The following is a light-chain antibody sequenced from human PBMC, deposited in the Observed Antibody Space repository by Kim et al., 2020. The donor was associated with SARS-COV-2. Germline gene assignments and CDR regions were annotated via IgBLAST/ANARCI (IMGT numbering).Light chain of an antibody. V-gene: IGKV3-20*01. J-gene: IGKJ4*01. CDR1: QSVSSTY. CDR2: GAS. Sequence: LSPGERATLSCRASQSVSSTYIAWYQQKPGQAPSLLIYGASSRAAGIPDRFSGSGSGTDFTLTIIRLEPEDSAVYYCQQYGSSPLTFGGGTKLEI. CDR3: QQYGSSPLT.